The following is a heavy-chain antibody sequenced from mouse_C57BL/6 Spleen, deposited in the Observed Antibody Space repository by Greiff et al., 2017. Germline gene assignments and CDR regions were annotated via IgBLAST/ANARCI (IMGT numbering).Heavy chain of an antibody. CDR3: ARGYSNYWYFDV. V-gene: IGHV1-22*01. J-gene: IGHJ1*03. D-gene: IGHD2-5*01. CDR2: INPNNGGT. Sequence: EVKLQESGPELVKPGASVKMSCKASGYTFTDYNMHWVKQSHGKSLEWIGYINPNNGGTSYNQKFKGKATLTVNKSSSTAYMELRSLTSEDSAVYYCARGYSNYWYFDVWGTGTTVTVSS. CDR1: GYTFTDYN.